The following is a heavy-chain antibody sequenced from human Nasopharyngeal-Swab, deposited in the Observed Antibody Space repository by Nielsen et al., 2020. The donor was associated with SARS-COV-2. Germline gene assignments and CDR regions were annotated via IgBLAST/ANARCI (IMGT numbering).Heavy chain of an antibody. CDR3: ARDRGITMPFDY. D-gene: IGHD1-14*01. J-gene: IGHJ4*02. Sequence: AETLSLTCTVSGGSISRYYWSWIRQPPGKGLEWIGYIYYSGSTNYNPSLKSRVTISVDTSKNQFSLKLSSVTAADTAVYYCARDRGITMPFDYWGQGTLVTVSS. CDR2: IYYSGST. V-gene: IGHV4-59*01. CDR1: GGSISRYY.